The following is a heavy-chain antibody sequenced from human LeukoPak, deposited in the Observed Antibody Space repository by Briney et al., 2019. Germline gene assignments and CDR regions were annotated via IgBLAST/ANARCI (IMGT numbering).Heavy chain of an antibody. Sequence: GGSLRLSCAASGFTFSSYAMHWVRQAPGKGLEYVSAISSNGGSTYYANSVKGRFTISRDNSKNTLYLQMGSLRAEDMAVYYCARHELSRINYGMDVWGQGTTVTVSS. V-gene: IGHV3-64*01. CDR2: ISSNGGST. J-gene: IGHJ6*02. D-gene: IGHD3-16*02. CDR1: GFTFSSYA. CDR3: ARHELSRINYGMDV.